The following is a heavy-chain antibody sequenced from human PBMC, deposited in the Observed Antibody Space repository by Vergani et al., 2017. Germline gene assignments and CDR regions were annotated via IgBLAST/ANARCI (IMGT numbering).Heavy chain of an antibody. CDR1: GFTFSSYG. J-gene: IGHJ4*02. Sequence: QVQLVESGGGVVQPGRSLRLSCAASGFTFSSYGMHWVRQAPGKGLEWVAVIWYDGSNKDYADSVKGRFTISRDNSKNTLYLQMNSLRAEDTAVYYCAKEGYWGTDSSGYYYSNMGSFDYWGQGTLVTVSS. CDR2: IWYDGSNK. CDR3: AKEGYWGTDSSGYYYSNMGSFDY. V-gene: IGHV3-33*06. D-gene: IGHD3-22*01.